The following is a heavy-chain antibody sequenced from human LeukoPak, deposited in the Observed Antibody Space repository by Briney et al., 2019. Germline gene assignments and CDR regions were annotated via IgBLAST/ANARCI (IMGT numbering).Heavy chain of an antibody. Sequence: GESLKISRKGSGYDFTIYWIGWVRQMPGKGLEWMGIIYPGDSDTRYSPSFQGQVTISADKSISTAYLQWSSLKALDTAMYFCARRYYYDSSGYVDYWGQGTLVTVSS. CDR2: IYPGDSDT. CDR1: GYDFTIYW. V-gene: IGHV5-51*01. CDR3: ARRYYYDSSGYVDY. D-gene: IGHD3-22*01. J-gene: IGHJ4*02.